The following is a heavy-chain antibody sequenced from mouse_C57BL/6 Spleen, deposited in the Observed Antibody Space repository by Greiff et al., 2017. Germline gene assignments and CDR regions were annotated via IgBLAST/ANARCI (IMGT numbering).Heavy chain of an antibody. J-gene: IGHJ2*01. CDR3: ARASQTGFYYFDY. V-gene: IGHV1-82*01. D-gene: IGHD6-1*01. Sequence: QVQLKQSGPELVKPGASVKISCKASGYAFSSSWMNWVKQRPGKGLEWIGRIYPGDGDTNYNGKFKGKATLTADKSSSTAYMQRRSLTSEDSAVYFCARASQTGFYYFDYWGQGTTLTVSS. CDR2: IYPGDGDT. CDR1: GYAFSSSW.